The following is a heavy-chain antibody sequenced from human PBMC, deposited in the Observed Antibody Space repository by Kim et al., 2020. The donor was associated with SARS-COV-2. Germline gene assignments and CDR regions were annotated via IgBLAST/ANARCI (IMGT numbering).Heavy chain of an antibody. D-gene: IGHD6-13*01. CDR3: ARHRQLGTGYYYMDV. V-gene: IGHV4-39*01. CDR1: GGSISSSSYY. Sequence: SETLSLTCTVSGGSISSSSYYWGWIRQPPGKGLEWIGSIYYSGSTYYNPSLKSRVTISVDTSKNQFSLKLSSVTAADTAVYYCARHRQLGTGYYYMDVWGKGTTVTVSS. CDR2: IYYSGST. J-gene: IGHJ6*03.